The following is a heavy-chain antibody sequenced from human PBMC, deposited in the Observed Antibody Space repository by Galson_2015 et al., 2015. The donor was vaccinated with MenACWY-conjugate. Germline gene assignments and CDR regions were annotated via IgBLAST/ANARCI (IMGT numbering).Heavy chain of an antibody. CDR2: IISIFGRT. D-gene: IGHD2-15*01. CDR1: GGTFSGYP. Sequence: SVKVSCKASGGTFSGYPINWVRQAPGQGLEWVGGIISIFGRTNYAQRFQGRVTITADESTNTVYMELRSLRAEDTAIYYCARDYCSATTCSNPISFFYGMDVWGRGTTVTVSS. V-gene: IGHV1-69*13. J-gene: IGHJ6*02. CDR3: ARDYCSATTCSNPISFFYGMDV.